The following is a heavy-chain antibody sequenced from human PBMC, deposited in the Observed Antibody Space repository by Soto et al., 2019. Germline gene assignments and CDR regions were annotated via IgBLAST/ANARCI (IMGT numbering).Heavy chain of an antibody. D-gene: IGHD3-16*01. CDR1: GGTFSSYS. Sequence: QVQLVQSGAEVKKPGSSVKVSCKASGGTFSSYSINWVRQAPGQGLEWMGEIIPIVGTANYAQKFQGSVTMTADESTSTANMEPSSLRSEDKAVYYCARDGGRHSGGSAYWGQGTLVTATS. J-gene: IGHJ4*02. V-gene: IGHV1-69*01. CDR2: IIPIVGTA. CDR3: ARDGGRHSGGSAY.